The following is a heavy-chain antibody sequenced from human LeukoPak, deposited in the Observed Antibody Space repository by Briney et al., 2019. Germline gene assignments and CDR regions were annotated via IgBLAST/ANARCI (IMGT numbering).Heavy chain of an antibody. CDR3: TKASRH. CDR2: ISASGVNT. J-gene: IGHJ4*02. Sequence: GGSLRLSCAASEVTFRKFAMNWVRPAPGKGLDWVSAISASGVNTFYADSVKGRFTISRDNSRNTLFLQMNSLRAEDTATYYCTKASRHWGQGTLVTVSS. V-gene: IGHV3-23*01. CDR1: EVTFRKFA.